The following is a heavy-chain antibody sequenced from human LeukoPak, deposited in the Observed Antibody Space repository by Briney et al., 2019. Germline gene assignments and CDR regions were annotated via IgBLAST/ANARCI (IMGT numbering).Heavy chain of an antibody. CDR1: GFTFSRYG. Sequence: GGSLSLSCSASGFTFSRYGMHWVRQAPGKGLEYVSAIVSNGDSTYYADSVKGRFTISRDNAKNTLYLQMSSLRSDDTAVYYCVNPGWYYDSSGYSYYYGMDVWGQGTTVTVSS. D-gene: IGHD3-22*01. CDR2: IVSNGDST. V-gene: IGHV3-64D*06. J-gene: IGHJ6*02. CDR3: VNPGWYYDSSGYSYYYGMDV.